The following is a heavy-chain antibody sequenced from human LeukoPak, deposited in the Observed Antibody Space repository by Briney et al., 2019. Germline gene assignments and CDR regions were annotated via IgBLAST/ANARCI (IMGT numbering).Heavy chain of an antibody. V-gene: IGHV4-59*01. CDR3: ASLTTADAFDI. J-gene: IGHJ3*02. Sequence: PSETLSLTCTVPGVSISSYYWSWIRQPPGKGLEWIGYIYDSGSTNYNPSLKSRVTISVDTSKNQFSLKLSSVTAADTAVFYCASLTTADAFDIWGQGTMVTVSS. D-gene: IGHD3-22*01. CDR1: GVSISSYY. CDR2: IYDSGST.